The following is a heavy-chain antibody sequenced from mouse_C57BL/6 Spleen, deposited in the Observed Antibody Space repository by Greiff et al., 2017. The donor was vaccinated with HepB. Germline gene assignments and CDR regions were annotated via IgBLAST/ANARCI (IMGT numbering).Heavy chain of an antibody. Sequence: QVQLQQPGAELVKPGASVKMSCKASGYTFTSYWITWVKQRPGQGLEWIGDIYPGSGSTNYNEKFKSKATLTVDTSSSTAYMQLSSLTSEDSAVYYCAREGYSSSYFDYWGQGTTLTVSS. V-gene: IGHV1-55*01. D-gene: IGHD1-1*01. CDR2: IYPGSGST. CDR3: AREGYSSSYFDY. J-gene: IGHJ2*01. CDR1: GYTFTSYW.